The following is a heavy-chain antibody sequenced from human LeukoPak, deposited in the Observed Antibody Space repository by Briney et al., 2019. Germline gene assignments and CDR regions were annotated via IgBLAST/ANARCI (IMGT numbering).Heavy chain of an antibody. D-gene: IGHD2-21*02. CDR3: ARSWVTGYGTVLDY. Sequence: GESLKISCKGSGYSLTNYWIGWVRQMPGKGLEWMGIIYPGDSDTRYSPSFQGQVTISADKSINTDYLQWSSLKTSDTAIYYCARSWVTGYGTVLDYWGQGTLVTVSS. J-gene: IGHJ4*02. V-gene: IGHV5-51*01. CDR1: GYSLTNYW. CDR2: IYPGDSDT.